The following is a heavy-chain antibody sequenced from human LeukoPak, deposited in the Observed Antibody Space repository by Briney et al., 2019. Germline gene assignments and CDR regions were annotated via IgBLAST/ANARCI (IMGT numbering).Heavy chain of an antibody. Sequence: GGSLRLSCAASGFTFTSYSMSWVRQAPEKGLEWVSTISNSDGSTYYADSVKGRFTISRDNSKNTLYLQMSSLRVEDTAVYYCVRDRTLGVRDGFILAWGQGTLVTVSS. D-gene: IGHD5-24*01. V-gene: IGHV3-23*01. CDR2: ISNSDGST. CDR1: GFTFTSYS. CDR3: VRDRTLGVRDGFILA. J-gene: IGHJ5*02.